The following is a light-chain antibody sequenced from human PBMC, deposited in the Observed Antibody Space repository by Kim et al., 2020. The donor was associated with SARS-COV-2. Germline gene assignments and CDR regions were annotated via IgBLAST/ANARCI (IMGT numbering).Light chain of an antibody. CDR2: QDS. Sequence: VAPGQTASITCSGDKLGEKYACWYQQKPGQSPVLVIYQDSKRPSGIPERFSGSNSGNTATLTISGTQAMDEADYYCQAWDSSTYVFGTGTKVTVL. CDR1: KLGEKY. CDR3: QAWDSSTYV. V-gene: IGLV3-1*01. J-gene: IGLJ1*01.